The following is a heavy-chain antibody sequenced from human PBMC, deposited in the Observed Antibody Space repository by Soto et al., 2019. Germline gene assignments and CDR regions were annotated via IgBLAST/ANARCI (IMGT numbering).Heavy chain of an antibody. D-gene: IGHD3-16*01. CDR2: IWYDGSNK. CDR1: GFTFSSYG. V-gene: IGHV3-33*01. Sequence: GGSLRLSCAASGFTFSSYGMHWVRQAPGKGLEWVAVIWYDGSNKYYADSVKGRFTISRDNSKNTLYLQMNSLRAEDTAVYYCERGMMRMDVWGQGTTVTVSS. CDR3: ERGMMRMDV. J-gene: IGHJ6*02.